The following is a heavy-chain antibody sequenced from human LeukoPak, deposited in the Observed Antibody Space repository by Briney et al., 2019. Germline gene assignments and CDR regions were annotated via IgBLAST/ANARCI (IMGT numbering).Heavy chain of an antibody. CDR1: GGSFSGYY. J-gene: IGHJ4*02. Sequence: SETLSLTCAVYGGSFSGYYWSLIRQPPGKGLEWIGEINHSGSTNYNPSLKSRVTISVDTSKNQFSLKLSSVTAADTAVYYCARVDYYDSSGYLDYWGQGTLVTVSS. CDR2: INHSGST. CDR3: ARVDYYDSSGYLDY. V-gene: IGHV4-34*01. D-gene: IGHD3-22*01.